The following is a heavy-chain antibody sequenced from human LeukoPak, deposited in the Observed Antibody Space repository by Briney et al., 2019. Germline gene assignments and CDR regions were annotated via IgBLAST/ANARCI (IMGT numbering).Heavy chain of an antibody. CDR2: IYYSGST. V-gene: IGHV4-31*03. CDR1: GGSISSGSYY. D-gene: IGHD2-2*01. Sequence: SETLSLTCTVSGGSISSGSYYWSWIRQHPGKGLEWIGYIYYSGSTYYNPSLKSRVTISVDTSKNQFSLKLSSVTAADTAVYYCARSGPAAIRSLYYYYGMDVWGKGTTVTVSS. CDR3: ARSGPAAIRSLYYYYGMDV. J-gene: IGHJ6*04.